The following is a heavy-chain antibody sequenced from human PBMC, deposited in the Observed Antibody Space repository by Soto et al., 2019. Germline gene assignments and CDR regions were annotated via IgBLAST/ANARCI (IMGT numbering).Heavy chain of an antibody. D-gene: IGHD5-18*01. J-gene: IGHJ4*02. V-gene: IGHV1-18*01. CDR1: GYTFNTYG. CDR3: ARAIAGGYGHTTLDY. Sequence: QVQLVQSGAEVKMPGASVRVSCKASGYTFNTYGISWVRQAPGQGLEWMGWINVYNGNTNYAQKVQGRVTTTADTSTTTAYMDLRSLRPDDTAVYYCARAIAGGYGHTTLDYWGQGTLVTVSS. CDR2: INVYNGNT.